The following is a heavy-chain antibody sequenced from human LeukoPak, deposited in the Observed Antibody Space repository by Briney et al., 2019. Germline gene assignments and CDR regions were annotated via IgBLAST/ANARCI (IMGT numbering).Heavy chain of an antibody. D-gene: IGHD4-23*01. CDR1: GYIFTSYW. V-gene: IGHV5-51*01. Sequence: GESLQISCQGSGYIFTSYWIGWVRQLPGKGLEWMGVIYPGDSDTRYSPSFQGQVTISADKSISTPYLQGSSLKASDTAMYYCARRSLGGNAVDYWGQGTLVTVSS. CDR2: IYPGDSDT. J-gene: IGHJ4*02. CDR3: ARRSLGGNAVDY.